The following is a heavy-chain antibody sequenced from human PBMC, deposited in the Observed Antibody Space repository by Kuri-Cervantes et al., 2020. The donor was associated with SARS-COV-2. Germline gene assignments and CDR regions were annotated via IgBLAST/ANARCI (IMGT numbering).Heavy chain of an antibody. V-gene: IGHV3-7*01. J-gene: IGHJ4*02. CDR2: IKQDGSEK. CDR1: GFTFSSYW. CDR3: ARTRTAFPYSSGWAFDY. D-gene: IGHD6-19*01. Sequence: GESLKISCAASGFTFSSYWMSWVRQAPGKGLEWVTNIKQDGSEKYYVDSVKGRFTISRDNAKNSLYLQMNSLRAEDTAAYYCARTRTAFPYSSGWAFDYWGQGTLVTVSS.